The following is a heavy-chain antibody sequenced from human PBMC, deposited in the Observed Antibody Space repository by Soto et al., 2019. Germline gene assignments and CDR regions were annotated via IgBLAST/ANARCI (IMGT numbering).Heavy chain of an antibody. V-gene: IGHV1-46*01. CDR2: INPSGGST. CDR1: GYTFTSYY. J-gene: IGHJ5*02. CDR3: ARGLGYCSGGSCYPTDWFDP. Sequence: EASVKVSCKASGYTFTSYYMHWVRQAPGQGLEWMGIINPSGGSTSYAQKFQGRVTMTRDTSTSTVYMELSSLRSEDTAVYYCARGLGYCSGGSCYPTDWFDPWGQGTLVTVSS. D-gene: IGHD2-15*01.